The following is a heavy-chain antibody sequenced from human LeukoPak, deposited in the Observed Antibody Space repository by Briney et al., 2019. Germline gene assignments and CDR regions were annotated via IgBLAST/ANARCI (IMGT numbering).Heavy chain of an antibody. Sequence: GGSVRLSCAASGFTFDDYAMQWVRQAPGKGLEGVSLISGDGGSTYYADSVKGRFTISRDNSKNSLYLQMNSLRTEDTALYYCAKGQYYDILTGYFDYWGQGTLVTVSS. D-gene: IGHD3-9*01. V-gene: IGHV3-43*02. J-gene: IGHJ4*02. CDR2: ISGDGGST. CDR3: AKGQYYDILTGYFDY. CDR1: GFTFDDYA.